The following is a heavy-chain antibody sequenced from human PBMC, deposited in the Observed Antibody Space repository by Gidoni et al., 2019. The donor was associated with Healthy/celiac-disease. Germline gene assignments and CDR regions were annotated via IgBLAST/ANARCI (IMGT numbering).Heavy chain of an antibody. CDR3: ARDAIAARPVSDYSYYYGMDV. V-gene: IGHV3-30-3*01. CDR2: ISYDGSNK. D-gene: IGHD6-6*01. Sequence: QVQLVESGGGVVQPGRSLSPSCAASASTFSSYAMHWFRQAPGKGLEWVAVISYDGSNKYYADSVKGRFTISRDNSKNTLYLQMNSLRAEDTAVYYCARDAIAARPVSDYSYYYGMDVWGQGTTVTVSS. J-gene: IGHJ6*02. CDR1: ASTFSSYA.